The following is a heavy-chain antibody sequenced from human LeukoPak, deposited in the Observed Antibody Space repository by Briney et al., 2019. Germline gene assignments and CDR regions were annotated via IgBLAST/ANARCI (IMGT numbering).Heavy chain of an antibody. Sequence: SETLSLTCTVSGGSISSSSYYWGWLRQPPGKGLEWIGSIYYSGSTYYNPSLKSRVTISVDTSKNQFSLKLSSVTAADTAVYYCANGYNYPFDYWGQGTLVTVSS. D-gene: IGHD5-24*01. J-gene: IGHJ4*02. CDR2: IYYSGST. V-gene: IGHV4-39*01. CDR1: GGSISSSSYY. CDR3: ANGYNYPFDY.